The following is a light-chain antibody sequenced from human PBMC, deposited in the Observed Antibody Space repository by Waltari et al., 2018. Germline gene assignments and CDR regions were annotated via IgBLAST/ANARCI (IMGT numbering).Light chain of an antibody. CDR2: EVT. Sequence: QSALTQPASVSGSPGQSITISCTGTNSDVGSYNYVSWYQQHPGKAPKLRIYEVTNPPSGRSQRCSGSKAGRTASLTSSGLDAEDEADYYCSSYAGNDLVIFGGGTKLTVL. J-gene: IGLJ2*01. CDR1: NSDVGSYNY. V-gene: IGLV2-14*01. CDR3: SSYAGNDLVI.